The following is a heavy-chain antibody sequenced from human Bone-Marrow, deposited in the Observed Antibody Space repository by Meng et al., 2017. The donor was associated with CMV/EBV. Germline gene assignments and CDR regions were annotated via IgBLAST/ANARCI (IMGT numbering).Heavy chain of an antibody. V-gene: IGHV5-51*01. Sequence: GGSLRLSCKASGYNFVYYWIGWVRQMPGKGLEWMAIISPDDSRAQYGPSFQGQVTISVDKSSNTAYLQWSSLRASDTAIYDCVSEEWGKAVYWSQGMLVTVSS. CDR1: GYNFVYYW. CDR2: ISPDDSRA. CDR3: VSEEWGKAVY. J-gene: IGHJ4*02. D-gene: IGHD6-19*01.